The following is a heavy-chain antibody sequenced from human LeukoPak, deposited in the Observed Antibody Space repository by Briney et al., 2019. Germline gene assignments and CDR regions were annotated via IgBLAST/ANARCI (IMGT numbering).Heavy chain of an antibody. J-gene: IGHJ3*02. CDR2: IYYSGST. V-gene: IGHV4-39*01. Sequence: PSETLSLTCTVSGGSISSSSYYWGWIRQPPGKGLEWIGSIYYSGSTYYNPSLKSRVTISVDTSKNQFSLKLSSVTAADTAVYYCARHRPVSATYYDILTGPKGLVAFDIGGQGTMVTVSS. D-gene: IGHD3-9*01. CDR3: ARHRPVSATYYDILTGPKGLVAFDI. CDR1: GGSISSSSYY.